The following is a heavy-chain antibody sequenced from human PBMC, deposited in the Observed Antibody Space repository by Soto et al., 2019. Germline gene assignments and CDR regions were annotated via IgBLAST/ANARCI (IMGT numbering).Heavy chain of an antibody. CDR3: ARNTLIIAVAGTGGRGDY. Sequence: QVQLVQSGAEVKKPGASVKVSCKASGYTFTSYGISWVRQAPGQGLEWMGWISAYNGNTNYAQKLEGRANMTTYTSKSTAYMVLRSLRSDDTAVYYCARNTLIIAVAGTGGRGDYWGKGTLLTVSA. CDR1: GYTFTSYG. V-gene: IGHV1-18*01. J-gene: IGHJ4*02. D-gene: IGHD6-19*01. CDR2: ISAYNGNT.